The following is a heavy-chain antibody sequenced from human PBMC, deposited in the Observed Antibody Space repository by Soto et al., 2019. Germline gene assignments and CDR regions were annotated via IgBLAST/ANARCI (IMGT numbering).Heavy chain of an antibody. D-gene: IGHD3-9*01. CDR1: GGSISVYY. V-gene: IGHV4-59*01. CDR2: IYDSGSP. J-gene: IGHJ4*02. Sequence: KTSETLSLTCTISGGSISVYYWSWIRQPPGQALEWIGYIYDSGSPYYSPSLRSRVTISADTSKNQISLKLTSATASDTAVYYCARGVGSSPPRYWGRGTLVTVSS. CDR3: ARGVGSSPPRY.